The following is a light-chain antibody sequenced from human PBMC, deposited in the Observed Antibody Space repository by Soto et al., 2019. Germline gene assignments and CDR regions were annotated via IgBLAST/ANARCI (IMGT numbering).Light chain of an antibody. V-gene: IGKV3-15*01. CDR1: QSFSSN. CDR2: GAS. Sequence: EIVVTQSPATLSVSPGERATLSCRASQSFSSNLAWYQQKPGQAPRLLIYGASTRATGIPARFSGSGSGTEFTLTISSLQSEDFAVYYCQQYNNWPQTFGQGTKGEIK. J-gene: IGKJ1*01. CDR3: QQYNNWPQT.